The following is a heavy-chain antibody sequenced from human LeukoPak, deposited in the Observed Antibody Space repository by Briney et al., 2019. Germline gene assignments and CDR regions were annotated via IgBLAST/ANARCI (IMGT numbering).Heavy chain of an antibody. J-gene: IGHJ4*02. Sequence: PGGSLRLSCAASGFTFSSYWMYWVRQAPGKGLVWVSHIYTDGSTTVYADSVKGRFTISRDNAKNTLYLQMNSLRAEDTAVYYCARDRILGYWGQGTRVTVSS. CDR2: IYTDGSTT. CDR3: ARDRILGY. CDR1: GFTFSSYW. V-gene: IGHV3-74*01.